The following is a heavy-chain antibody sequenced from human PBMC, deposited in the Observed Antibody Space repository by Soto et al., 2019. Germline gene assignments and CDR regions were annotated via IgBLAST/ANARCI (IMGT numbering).Heavy chain of an antibody. D-gene: IGHD6-25*01. V-gene: IGHV4-61*01. CDR1: GGSVSSGSYY. J-gene: IGHJ6*02. CDR2: INNSGST. CDR3: ARGRPLVDYYYYGMDV. Sequence: PSETLSLTCTVSGGSVSSGSYYWSWIRQPPGKGLEWVGKINNSGSTNYNPSLKSRVTISVDTSKNQFSLKLSSVTAADTAVYYCARGRPLVDYYYYGMDVWGQGTTVTVSS.